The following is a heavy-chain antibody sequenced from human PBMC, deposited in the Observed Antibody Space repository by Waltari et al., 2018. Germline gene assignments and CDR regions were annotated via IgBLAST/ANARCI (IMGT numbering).Heavy chain of an antibody. Sequence: EVQLVESGGAFVHPGGSLRLPCAASGLPFGINHMAWVRQAPGKGLEWVSIIYAAGSTYYADSVMGRFTISRDNSKNTLHLQMNSLRSEDTAIYYCATARDEETAMVYFDHWGEGSLVSVSS. CDR2: IYAAGST. CDR1: GLPFGINH. D-gene: IGHD5-18*01. V-gene: IGHV3-66*02. J-gene: IGHJ4*02. CDR3: ATARDEETAMVYFDH.